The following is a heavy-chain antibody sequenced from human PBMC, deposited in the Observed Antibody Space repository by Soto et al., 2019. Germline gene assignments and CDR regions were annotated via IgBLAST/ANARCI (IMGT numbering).Heavy chain of an antibody. D-gene: IGHD2-21*01. CDR2: ISAYNGNT. CDR1: GYANSSYV. CDR3: SRDFLCWGSRYSGMAF. J-gene: IGHJ6*01. Sequence: PLNGSRNAAGYANSSYVIGCVLQNPGQGLEWMGWISAYNGNTNYAQKLQGRVTMTTDTSTSTAYMELRSLRPDDTAVYYCSRDFLCWGSRYSGMAFWRQGTAVTVSS. V-gene: IGHV1-18*01.